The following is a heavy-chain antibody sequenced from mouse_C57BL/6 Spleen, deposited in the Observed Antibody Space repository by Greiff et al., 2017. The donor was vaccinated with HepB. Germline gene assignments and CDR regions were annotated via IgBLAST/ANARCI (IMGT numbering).Heavy chain of an antibody. D-gene: IGHD2-5*01. CDR2: IYPGGGYT. J-gene: IGHJ4*01. CDR1: GYTFTNYW. V-gene: IGHV1-63*01. CDR3: ARSGGSNWAMDY. Sequence: VQLVESGAELVRPGTSVKMSCKASGYTFTNYWIGWAKQRPGHGLEWIGDIYPGGGYTNYNEKFKGKATLTADKSSSTAYMQFSSLTSEDSAIYYCARSGGSNWAMDYWGQGTSVTVSS.